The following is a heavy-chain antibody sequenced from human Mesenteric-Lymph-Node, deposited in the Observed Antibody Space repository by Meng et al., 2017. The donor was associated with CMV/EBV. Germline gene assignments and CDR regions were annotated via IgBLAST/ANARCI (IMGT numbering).Heavy chain of an antibody. D-gene: IGHD3-10*01. Sequence: CIVSGVSMPRGGYYWSSLRQHPGKGLEWIGYIYHSGRTYANPSLKGRVIMSVDMSKNQFSLTLSSVTAADTAVYYCARGSSRLGEDYWGQGTLVTVSS. CDR2: IYHSGRT. CDR1: GVSMPRGGYY. CDR3: ARGSSRLGEDY. V-gene: IGHV4-31*03. J-gene: IGHJ4*02.